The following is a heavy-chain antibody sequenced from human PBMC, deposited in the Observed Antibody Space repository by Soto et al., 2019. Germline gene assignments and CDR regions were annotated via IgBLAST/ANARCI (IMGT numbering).Heavy chain of an antibody. V-gene: IGHV4-59*01. CDR2: IYYSGST. CDR3: ARAGTSSWYGYFDY. D-gene: IGHD6-13*01. CDR1: GGSINNYY. Sequence: SETLSLTCTVSGGSINNYYWSWIRQPPGRGLEWIGYIYYSGSTNYNPSLKRRLALSAHTSKNQFSLNLSSVTTADTAVYYCARAGTSSWYGYFDYRGQGAQVTVSS. J-gene: IGHJ4*02.